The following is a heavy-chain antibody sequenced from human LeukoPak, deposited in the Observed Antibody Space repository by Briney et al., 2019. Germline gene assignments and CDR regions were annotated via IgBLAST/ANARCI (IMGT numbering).Heavy chain of an antibody. CDR3: ARSEYYYGSGRPGFDI. V-gene: IGHV4-59*01. D-gene: IGHD3-10*01. Sequence: SQTLSLTCTVACGSISTYYWSWVRQHPGKGLEWIGYIYYSGSTNYNPSLKSRVTISVDTSTNQFSLKLSSVNAADTAVYYCARSEYYYGSGRPGFDIWGQGTMVTVSS. CDR1: CGSISTYY. CDR2: IYYSGST. J-gene: IGHJ3*02.